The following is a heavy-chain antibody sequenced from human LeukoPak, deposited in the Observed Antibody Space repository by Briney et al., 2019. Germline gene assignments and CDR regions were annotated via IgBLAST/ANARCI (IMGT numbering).Heavy chain of an antibody. CDR3: ARPVRRSSSSNYYYYMDV. J-gene: IGHJ6*03. D-gene: IGHD6-6*01. Sequence: PSETLSLTCTVSGGSITSSSHYWAWIRRPPGKGLEWIGSIYYSGDTYYNPSLKSRVTISVDTSKNQFSLKLSSVTAADTAVYYCARPVRRSSSSNYYYYMDVWGKGTTVTVSS. CDR1: GGSITSSSHY. CDR2: IYYSGDT. V-gene: IGHV4-39*01.